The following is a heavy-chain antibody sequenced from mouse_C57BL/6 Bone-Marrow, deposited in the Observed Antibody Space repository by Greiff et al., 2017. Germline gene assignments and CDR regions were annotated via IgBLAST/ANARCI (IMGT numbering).Heavy chain of an antibody. CDR1: GYSFTGYF. J-gene: IGHJ3*01. CDR3: ARWGFAY. CDR2: INPYNGDT. Sequence: VHVKQSGPELVKPGDSVKISCKASGYSFTGYFMNWVMQSHGKSLEWIGRINPYNGDTFYNQKFKGKATLTVDKSSSTAHMELRSLTSEDSAVYYCARWGFAYWGQGTLVTVSA. V-gene: IGHV1-20*01.